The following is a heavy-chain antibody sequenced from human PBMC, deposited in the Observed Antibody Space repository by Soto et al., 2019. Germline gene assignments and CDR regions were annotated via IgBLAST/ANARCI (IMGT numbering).Heavy chain of an antibody. CDR1: GFTFSDYY. CDR3: ARGQPRAYYDFWSGKLDY. Sequence: QVQLVESGGGLVKPGGSLRLSCAASGFTFSDYYMSWIRQAPGKGLEWVSYISSSGSTIYYADSMKGRFTITRDNAKNPLYLQMNSLRAEDTAVYYCARGQPRAYYDFWSGKLDYWGQGTLVTVSS. CDR2: ISSSGSTI. D-gene: IGHD3-3*01. V-gene: IGHV3-11*01. J-gene: IGHJ4*02.